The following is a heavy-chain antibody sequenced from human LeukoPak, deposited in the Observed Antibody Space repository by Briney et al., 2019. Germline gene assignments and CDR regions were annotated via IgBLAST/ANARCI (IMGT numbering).Heavy chain of an antibody. D-gene: IGHD3-9*01. J-gene: IGHJ4*02. V-gene: IGHV3-15*01. CDR3: TGNILTGYAIDY. Sequence: GGSLRLSCAASGFTFSSYWMSWVRQAPGKGLEWVGRIKTKTDGETTDYAAPVKGRFTISRDDSQNILYLQMNSLRAEDTAVYYCTGNILTGYAIDYWGQGTLVTVSS. CDR1: GFTFSSYW. CDR2: IKTKTDGETT.